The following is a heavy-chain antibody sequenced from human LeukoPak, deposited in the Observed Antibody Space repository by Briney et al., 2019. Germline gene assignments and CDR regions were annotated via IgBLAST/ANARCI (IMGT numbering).Heavy chain of an antibody. CDR1: GGSFSGYY. D-gene: IGHD2-2*02. CDR3: AKHAPKEGWCSSTSCYTQAFDI. CDR2: INHSGST. J-gene: IGHJ3*02. Sequence: SETLSLTCAVYGGSFSGYYWSWIRQPPGKGLEWIGEINHSGSTNYNPSLKSRVTISVDTSKNQFSLKLSSVTAADTAVYYCAKHAPKEGWCSSTSCYTQAFDIWGQGTMVTVSS. V-gene: IGHV4-34*01.